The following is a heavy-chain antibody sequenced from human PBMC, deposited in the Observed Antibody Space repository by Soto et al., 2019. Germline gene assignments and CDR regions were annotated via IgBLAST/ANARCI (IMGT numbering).Heavy chain of an antibody. CDR1: GFTFSSYS. CDR2: ISSSSSYI. D-gene: IGHD1-26*01. V-gene: IGHV3-21*01. Sequence: GGSLRLSCAASGFTFSSYSMNWVRQAPGKGLEWVSSISSSSSYIYYADSVKGRFTISRDNAKNSLYLQMNSLRAEDTAVYYCARVVGSYHFDYWGQGTLVTVSS. J-gene: IGHJ4*02. CDR3: ARVVGSYHFDY.